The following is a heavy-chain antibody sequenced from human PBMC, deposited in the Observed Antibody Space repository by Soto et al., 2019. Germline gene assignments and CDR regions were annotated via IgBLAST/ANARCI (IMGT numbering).Heavy chain of an antibody. V-gene: IGHV3-33*01. Sequence: QVQLVESGGGVVQPGMSLRLSCAASGFTFSNYAMHWVRQAPGKGLEWVANVWYDGNTKYYADSVKGRFTISRDNSKNRRYLQMDSLRAEDTAVYYCARRAGGGWYWFDTWGQGILVTVSS. D-gene: IGHD6-19*01. J-gene: IGHJ5*02. CDR2: VWYDGNTK. CDR3: ARRAGGGWYWFDT. CDR1: GFTFSNYA.